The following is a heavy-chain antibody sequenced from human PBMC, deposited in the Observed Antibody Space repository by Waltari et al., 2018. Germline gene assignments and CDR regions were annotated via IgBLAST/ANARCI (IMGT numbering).Heavy chain of an antibody. Sequence: QVQLVQSGAEVKKPGASVKVSCKASGYTVTAYYMHWVRQATGQGLEGMGWLKPNSGWTNDAQKCQGRVTMARDTSISTAYMELSRLRSADTAVYYCARVGSSVLPRFSEYSFDYWGQGTLVTVSS. J-gene: IGHJ4*02. CDR2: LKPNSGWT. D-gene: IGHD1-26*01. CDR1: GYTVTAYY. V-gene: IGHV1-2*02. CDR3: ARVGSSVLPRFSEYSFDY.